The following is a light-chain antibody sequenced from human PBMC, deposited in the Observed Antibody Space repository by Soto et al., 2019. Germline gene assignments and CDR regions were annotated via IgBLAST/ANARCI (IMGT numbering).Light chain of an antibody. CDR1: QSVSSDY. Sequence: EIVLTQSPGTLSLAAGDRATLSCRASQSVSSDYVAWYQQKPGQTPNVLIYRASIRATGIPDRFSGRGSRTDFALTISRLEPEDFAVYYCQQYGASPLTFGGGTKVDIK. V-gene: IGKV3-20*01. CDR3: QQYGASPLT. J-gene: IGKJ4*01. CDR2: RAS.